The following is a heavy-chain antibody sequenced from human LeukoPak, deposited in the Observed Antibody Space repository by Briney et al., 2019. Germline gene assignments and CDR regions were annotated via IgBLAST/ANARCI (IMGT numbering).Heavy chain of an antibody. J-gene: IGHJ3*02. D-gene: IGHD3-3*01. CDR1: GFTFSSYG. V-gene: IGHV3-30*02. Sequence: PGGSLRLSCAASGFTFSSYGMHWVRQAPGKGLEWVAFIRYDGSNKYYADSVKGRFTISRDNSKNTLYLQMNSLRAEDTAVYYCAKDERYYDFWSGYYGAFDIWGQGTMVTVSS. CDR3: AKDERYYDFWSGYYGAFDI. CDR2: IRYDGSNK.